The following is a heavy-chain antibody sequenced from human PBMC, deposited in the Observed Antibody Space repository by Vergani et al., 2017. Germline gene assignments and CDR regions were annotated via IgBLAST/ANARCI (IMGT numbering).Heavy chain of an antibody. CDR2: VTWDGDTK. CDR1: GFTSGFAFDDFA. D-gene: IGHD1-26*01. CDR3: SKDVGVGATIIAGFES. Sequence: EVQLVESGGGVVQPGGSLRLSCAASGFTSGFAFDDFAMHWVRQAPGKGREWVALVTWDGDTKYYADSVKGRFTVSRDNGKHSVYLQMDSLRGDDTALYYCSKDVGVGATIIAGFESWGQGTLVTVSS. J-gene: IGHJ4*02. V-gene: IGHV3-43D*03.